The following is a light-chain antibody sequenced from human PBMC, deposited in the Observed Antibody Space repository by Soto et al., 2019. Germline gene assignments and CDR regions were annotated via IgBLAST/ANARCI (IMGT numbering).Light chain of an antibody. CDR3: AAWDDNLSAFV. V-gene: IGLV1-47*01. Sequence: QSVLTQPPSASGTPGQRVTISCSGGSSNIGTNFVSWYQLLPGTAPKLLIFRNNQRPSGVPDRFSGSRSGTSAPLAISGLRSEDEADYFCAAWDDNLSAFVFGGGTKVTVL. CDR1: SSNIGTNF. CDR2: RNN. J-gene: IGLJ2*01.